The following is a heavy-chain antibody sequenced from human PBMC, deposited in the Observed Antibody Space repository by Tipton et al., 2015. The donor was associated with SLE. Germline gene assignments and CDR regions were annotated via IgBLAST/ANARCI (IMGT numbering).Heavy chain of an antibody. CDR3: ARGGAHCGGSCFFFDY. CDR1: GFTFSSYS. J-gene: IGHJ4*02. D-gene: IGHD2-21*01. Sequence: SLRLSCAASGFTFSSYSMNWVRQAPGKGLQWISYISGPGSTIYYADSVQGRFTASRDNAKNSFHLQMNNVRVEDTAVYYCARGGAHCGGSCFFFDYWGQGTLVTV. V-gene: IGHV3-48*04. CDR2: ISGPGSTI.